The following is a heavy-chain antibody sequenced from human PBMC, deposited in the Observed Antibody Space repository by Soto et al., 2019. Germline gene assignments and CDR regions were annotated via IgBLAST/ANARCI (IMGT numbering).Heavy chain of an antibody. CDR2: ITPFNGNT. CDR3: ARGLIISSGYDSYYYYMDV. J-gene: IGHJ6*03. D-gene: IGHD5-12*01. V-gene: IGHV1-8*02. CDR1: GYTFIDYY. Sequence: GASVKVSCKASGYTFIDYYMHWVRQAPGQALEWMGWITPFNGNTNYAQKGQDRVTMTSNTSISTAYMELSSLRSEDTAVYYCARGLIISSGYDSYYYYMDVWGKGTTVTVSS.